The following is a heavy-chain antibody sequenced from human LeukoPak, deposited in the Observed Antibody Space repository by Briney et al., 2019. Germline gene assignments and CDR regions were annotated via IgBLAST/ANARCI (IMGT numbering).Heavy chain of an antibody. CDR3: VREVAY. D-gene: IGHD5-12*01. CDR2: ISSDSGVI. V-gene: IGHV3-48*01. J-gene: IGHJ4*02. CDR1: GFTFDRYM. Sequence: QPGGSPRLSCTVSGFTFDRYMMNWVRQAPGKGLEWLAYISSDSGVIYYADSVRGRFTISRDNAQKSLHLEMKSLRVEDTARYYCVREVAYWGQGALVTVSS.